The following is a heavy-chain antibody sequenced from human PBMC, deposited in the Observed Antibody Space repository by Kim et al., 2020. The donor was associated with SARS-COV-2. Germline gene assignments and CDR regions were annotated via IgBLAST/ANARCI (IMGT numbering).Heavy chain of an antibody. D-gene: IGHD4-17*01. J-gene: IGHJ4*03. Sequence: GGSLRLSCAASGFTVSRNFMSWVRQAPGKGLEWVSVIYSGGAERYAESVKGRFTISRDYSKNTLYLQMNRLRVEDTAVYYCSREEDDFGANSCYFYYCG. V-gene: IGHV3-66*01. CDR3: SREEDDFGANSCYFYY. CDR2: IYSGGAE. CDR1: GFTVSRNF.